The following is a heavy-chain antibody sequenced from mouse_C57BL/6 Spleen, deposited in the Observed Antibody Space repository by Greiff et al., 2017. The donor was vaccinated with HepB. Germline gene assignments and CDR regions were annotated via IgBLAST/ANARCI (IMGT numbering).Heavy chain of an antibody. CDR3: ASVWDLAWFAY. D-gene: IGHD4-1*01. V-gene: IGHV5-15*01. J-gene: IGHJ3*01. CDR1: GFTFSDYG. Sequence: EVQGVESGGGLVQPGGSLKLSCAASGFTFSDYGMAWVRQAPRKGPEWVAFISNLAYSIYYADTVTGRFTISRENAKNTLYLEMSSLRSEDTAMYYCASVWDLAWFAYWGQGTLVTVSA. CDR2: ISNLAYSI.